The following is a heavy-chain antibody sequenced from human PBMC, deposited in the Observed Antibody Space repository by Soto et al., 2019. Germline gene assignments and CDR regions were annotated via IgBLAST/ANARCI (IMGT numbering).Heavy chain of an antibody. J-gene: IGHJ4*02. CDR1: GGSISRSSYY. V-gene: IGHV4-39*01. Sequence: QVQLQESGPGLVKPSETLSLTCTVSGGSISRSSYYWGWIRQSPGKGLEWIGSIYYSGNTYYNPSPKGRVTLSVDTSKYRFSLNLSAVTAAGTAVYYCVGHGDGYWSYYFDYWGQGTPVTVSS. CDR3: VGHGDGYWSYYFDY. CDR2: IYYSGNT. D-gene: IGHD3-22*01.